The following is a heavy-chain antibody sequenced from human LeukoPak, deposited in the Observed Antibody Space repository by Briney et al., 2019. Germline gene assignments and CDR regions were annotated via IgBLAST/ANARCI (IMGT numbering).Heavy chain of an antibody. J-gene: IGHJ3*01. Sequence: GGSLRLSCAASGFTFSSYTMNWVRQAPGKGLEWLSFITLSGTTYYADSVKGRFTISRDNAKNSLYLQMNSLRADDTAVYYCVRDYLFAFDFWGQGTMVTVSS. D-gene: IGHD2/OR15-2a*01. CDR1: GFTFSSYT. CDR3: VRDYLFAFDF. CDR2: ITLSGTT. V-gene: IGHV3-48*01.